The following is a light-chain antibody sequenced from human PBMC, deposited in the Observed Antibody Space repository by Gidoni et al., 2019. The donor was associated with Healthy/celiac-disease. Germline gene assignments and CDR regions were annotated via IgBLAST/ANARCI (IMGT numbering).Light chain of an antibody. V-gene: IGLV2-11*01. J-gene: IGLJ2*01. Sequence: QSALTQPRSVSGSTGQSVTISCTGTSSDVGGYNYVSWYQQHPGKAPKLMIYDVSKRPSEVPDRFSGSKSGNTASLTISGLQAEDEADYYCCSYAGSYTSLFGGGTKLTVL. CDR2: DVS. CDR1: SSDVGGYNY. CDR3: CSYAGSYTSL.